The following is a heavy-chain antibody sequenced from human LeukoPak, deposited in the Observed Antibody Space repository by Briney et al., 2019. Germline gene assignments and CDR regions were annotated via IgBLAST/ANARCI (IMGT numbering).Heavy chain of an antibody. D-gene: IGHD2-21*01. Sequence: SETLSLTCTVSGGSISSYYWSWIRQPPGKGLEWIGYIYYSGSTYYNPPLKSRVTISVDTSKNQFSLKLSSVTAADTAVYYCARVIAGSYCGGDCLDYWGQGTLVTVSS. J-gene: IGHJ4*02. CDR3: ARVIAGSYCGGDCLDY. CDR2: IYYSGST. CDR1: GGSISSYY. V-gene: IGHV4-59*01.